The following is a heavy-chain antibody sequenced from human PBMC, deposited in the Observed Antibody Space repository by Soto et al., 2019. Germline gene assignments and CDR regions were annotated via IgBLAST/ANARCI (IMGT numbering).Heavy chain of an antibody. Sequence: SETLSLTCTVSGGSISSGDYYWSWIRQPPGKGLEWIGCIHYSGSTYYNPSLKSRVTISVDTSKNQFSLKLSSVTAADTAVYYCARSGGSSYYYYGMDVWGQGTTVTVSS. CDR3: ARSGGSSYYYYGMDV. CDR2: IHYSGST. J-gene: IGHJ6*02. V-gene: IGHV4-30-4*01. CDR1: GGSISSGDYY. D-gene: IGHD1-26*01.